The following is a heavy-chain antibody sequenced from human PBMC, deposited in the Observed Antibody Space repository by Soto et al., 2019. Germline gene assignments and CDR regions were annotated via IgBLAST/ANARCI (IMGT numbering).Heavy chain of an antibody. D-gene: IGHD1-1*01. CDR3: ARERVQLERRYYYYYYMDV. CDR1: GYTFTSYG. CDR2: ISAYNGNT. V-gene: IGHV1-18*01. Sequence: GASVKVSCKASGYTFTSYGISWVRQAPGQGLEWMGWISAYNGNTNYAQKLQGRVTMTTDTSTSTAYMKLRSLRSDDTAVYYCARERVQLERRYYYYYYMDVWGKGTTVTVSS. J-gene: IGHJ6*03.